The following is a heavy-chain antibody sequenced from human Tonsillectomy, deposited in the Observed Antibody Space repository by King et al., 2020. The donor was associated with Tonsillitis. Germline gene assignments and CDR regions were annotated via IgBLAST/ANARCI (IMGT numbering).Heavy chain of an antibody. Sequence: VQLVESGGGVVRPGGSLRLSCAASGFTFDDYGMSWVRQAPGKGLEWVSGLNWNGGSTAYADSVKGRFTISRDNAKNSLYLQMISLRAEDTALYHCVRGYCSGDNCYYSGGVFDYWGQGTLVTVSS. D-gene: IGHD2-15*01. J-gene: IGHJ4*02. CDR2: LNWNGGST. CDR1: GFTFDDYG. CDR3: VRGYCSGDNCYYSGGVFDY. V-gene: IGHV3-20*01.